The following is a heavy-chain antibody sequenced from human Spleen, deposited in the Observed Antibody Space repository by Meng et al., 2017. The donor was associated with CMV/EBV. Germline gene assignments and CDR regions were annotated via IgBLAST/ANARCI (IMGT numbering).Heavy chain of an antibody. Sequence: GESLKISCAASGFTVSSNYMSWVRQAPGKGLEWVSVIYSGGSTYYADSVKGRFTISRDNSKNTLYLQMNSLRAEDTAVYYCARGPYSSSGYYYYYGMDVWGQGTTVTVSS. V-gene: IGHV3-53*01. CDR2: IYSGGST. CDR3: ARGPYSSSGYYYYYGMDV. D-gene: IGHD2-2*01. CDR1: GFTVSSNY. J-gene: IGHJ6*02.